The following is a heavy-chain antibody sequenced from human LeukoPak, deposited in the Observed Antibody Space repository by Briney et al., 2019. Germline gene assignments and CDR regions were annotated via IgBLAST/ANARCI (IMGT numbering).Heavy chain of an antibody. Sequence: GASVKVSCKASGYTFTSYGISWVRQAPGQGLEWMGRISAYNGNTNYAQKLQGRVTMTTDTSTSTAYMELRSLRSDDTAVYYCARADILTGYYPVDPWGQGTLVTVSS. D-gene: IGHD3-9*01. CDR1: GYTFTSYG. V-gene: IGHV1-18*01. CDR3: ARADILTGYYPVDP. J-gene: IGHJ5*02. CDR2: ISAYNGNT.